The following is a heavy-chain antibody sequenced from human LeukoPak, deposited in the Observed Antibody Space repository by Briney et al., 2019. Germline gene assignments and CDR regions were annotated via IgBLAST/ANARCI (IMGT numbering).Heavy chain of an antibody. CDR2: ISGGGHNS. D-gene: IGHD6-13*01. J-gene: IGHJ4*02. CDR1: GSTFSSYA. Sequence: GGSLRLSCEASGSTFSSYAMSWVRQAPGKGLEWVSVISGGGHNSYYADSVRGRFTISRDNSKNTVYLQMNSLRAEDAAVYYCAKDRSSWYYPFDYWGQGSLVTVSS. V-gene: IGHV3-23*01. CDR3: AKDRSSWYYPFDY.